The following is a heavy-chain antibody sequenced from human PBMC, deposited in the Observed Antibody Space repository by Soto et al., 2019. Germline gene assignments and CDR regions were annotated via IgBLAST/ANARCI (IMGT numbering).Heavy chain of an antibody. CDR2: IYYSGST. V-gene: IGHV4-59*01. Sequence: SLTCTVSGGSISSYYWSWIRQPPGKGLEWIGYIYYSGSTNYNPSLKSRVTISVDTSKNQFSLKLSSVTAADTAVYYCAREAHFEAYCGGDCYRFDYWGQGTLVTVSS. CDR3: AREAHFEAYCGGDCYRFDY. CDR1: GGSISSYY. D-gene: IGHD2-21*02. J-gene: IGHJ4*02.